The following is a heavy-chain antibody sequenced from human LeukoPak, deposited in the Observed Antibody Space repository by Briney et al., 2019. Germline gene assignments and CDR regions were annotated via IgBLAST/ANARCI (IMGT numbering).Heavy chain of an antibody. CDR2: IYTSGST. CDR1: GGSISSYY. J-gene: IGHJ2*01. Sequence: SETLSLTCTVSGGSISSYYWSWLRQPAGKGLEWIVRIYTSGSTNYNPSLKSRVTISVDKSKNQFSLKLSSVTAADTAVYYCARDLCDYYFDLWGRGNLVTVSS. D-gene: IGHD4-17*01. CDR3: ARDLCDYYFDL. V-gene: IGHV4-4*07.